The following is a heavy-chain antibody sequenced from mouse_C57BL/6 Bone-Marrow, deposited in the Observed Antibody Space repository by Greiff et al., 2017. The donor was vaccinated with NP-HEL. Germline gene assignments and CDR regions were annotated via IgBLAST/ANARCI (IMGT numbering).Heavy chain of an antibody. D-gene: IGHD1-1*01. J-gene: IGHJ4*01. CDR2: IYPGDGDT. CDR1: GYAFSSYW. Sequence: QFPPPQSGAELVKPGASVKISCKASGYAFSSYWMNWVKERPGKGLEWIGQIYPGDGDTKYNGKFKGKATLTADKSSSTAYMQVSSLTSEDSAVYFCARGDYGSSRFGYAMDYWGQGTSVTVSS. V-gene: IGHV1-80*01. CDR3: ARGDYGSSRFGYAMDY.